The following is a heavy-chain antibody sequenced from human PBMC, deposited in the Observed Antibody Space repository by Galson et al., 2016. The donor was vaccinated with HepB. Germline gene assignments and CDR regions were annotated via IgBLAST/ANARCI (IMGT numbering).Heavy chain of an antibody. CDR2: IYPGDSDT. CDR1: GYIFTNYW. Sequence: QSGAEVKKPGESLKISCSGSGYIFTNYWIGWVRQMPGKGLEWMGIIYPGDSDTRYSPSFQGQVTIPADKSFTTAYLQWSTLKASDTAMYYCTKHAGPGSWTGPRGFDIWGQGTMVTVSS. J-gene: IGHJ3*02. CDR3: TKHAGPGSWTGPRGFDI. V-gene: IGHV5-51*01. D-gene: IGHD3/OR15-3a*01.